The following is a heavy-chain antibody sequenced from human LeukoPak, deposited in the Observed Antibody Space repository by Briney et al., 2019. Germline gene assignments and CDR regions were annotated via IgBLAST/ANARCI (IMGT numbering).Heavy chain of an antibody. Sequence: KPGASVKVSCKASGNPFISTGINWLRQAPGHGLEWMGWISPYNGNTNFAQHFQNRLSLTTDTSSRTSFMELRSLRYEDTATYYCARDHGGFWSGSAGFWGQGTLLTVSS. CDR1: GNPFISTG. V-gene: IGHV1-18*01. D-gene: IGHD3-3*01. CDR3: ARDHGGFWSGSAGF. J-gene: IGHJ4*02. CDR2: ISPYNGNT.